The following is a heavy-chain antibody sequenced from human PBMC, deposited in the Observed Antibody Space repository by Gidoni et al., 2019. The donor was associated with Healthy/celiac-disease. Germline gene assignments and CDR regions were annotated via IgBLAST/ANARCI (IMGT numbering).Heavy chain of an antibody. D-gene: IGHD3-22*01. V-gene: IGHV3-49*03. CDR1: GFTLGDYA. Sequence: EVQLVESGGGLVQPGRSLRLSCTASGFTLGDYAMSWFRRAPGKGLEWVGFIRSKSYGGTTESAASVKGRFTISRDDSKSIAYLQMNSLKTEDTAVYYCTRDHPFIFDYYDSSGYRDAFDIWGQGTMVTVSS. CDR2: IRSKSYGGTT. J-gene: IGHJ3*02. CDR3: TRDHPFIFDYYDSSGYRDAFDI.